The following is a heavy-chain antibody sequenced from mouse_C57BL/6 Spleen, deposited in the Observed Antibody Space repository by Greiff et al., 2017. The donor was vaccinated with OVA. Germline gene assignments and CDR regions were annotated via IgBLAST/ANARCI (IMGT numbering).Heavy chain of an antibody. CDR1: GFTFSSYA. Sequence: VQLKESGEGLVKPGGSLKLSCAASGFTFSSYAMSWVRQTPEKRLEWVAYISSGGDYIYYADTVKGRFTISRDNARNTLYLQMSSLKSEDTAMYYCTRDDYYGSSFAYWGQGTLVTVSA. CDR2: ISSGGDYI. D-gene: IGHD1-1*01. J-gene: IGHJ3*01. V-gene: IGHV5-9-1*02. CDR3: TRDDYYGSSFAY.